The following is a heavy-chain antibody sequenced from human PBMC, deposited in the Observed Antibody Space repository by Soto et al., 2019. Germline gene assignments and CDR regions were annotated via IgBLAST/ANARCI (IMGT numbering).Heavy chain of an antibody. Sequence: PWGSLRLSCAASGFTFSSYSMNWVRQAPGKGLEWVSYISSSSSTIYYADSVKGRFTISRDNAKNSLYLQMNSLRDEDTAVYYCARGWDYYDSSGYSLAKVANLKAFDYWGQGTLVTVSS. CDR2: ISSSSSTI. CDR1: GFTFSSYS. CDR3: ARGWDYYDSSGYSLAKVANLKAFDY. V-gene: IGHV3-48*02. J-gene: IGHJ4*02. D-gene: IGHD3-22*01.